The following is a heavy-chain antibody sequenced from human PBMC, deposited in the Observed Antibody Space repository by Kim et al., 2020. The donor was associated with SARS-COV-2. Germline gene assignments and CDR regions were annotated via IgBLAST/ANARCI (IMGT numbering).Heavy chain of an antibody. Sequence: RTTDYASSVKGRLTISRDNVANTLYLQMNSLTGEDTDVYYCARDVSGEDDHWGQGTLVTVSS. D-gene: IGHD2-21*01. CDR2: RTT. V-gene: IGHV3-74*01. J-gene: IGHJ4*02. CDR3: ARDVSGEDDH.